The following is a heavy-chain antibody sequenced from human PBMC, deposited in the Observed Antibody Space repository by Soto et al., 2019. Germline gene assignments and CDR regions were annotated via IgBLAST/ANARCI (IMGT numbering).Heavy chain of an antibody. J-gene: IGHJ4*02. Sequence: EVRLVESGGGLVQPGGSLRLSCAVSGFSVATDSMSWVRQAPGKGLEWISGIYKDGTTYHADSVKGRFTTSRDSFKNTLYLQMDNLEAEDTAVYHCTRDSSYYGSGRGVLDYWGQGTLVTVSS. D-gene: IGHD3-10*01. CDR3: TRDSSYYGSGRGVLDY. CDR2: IYKDGTT. CDR1: GFSVATDS. V-gene: IGHV3-66*01.